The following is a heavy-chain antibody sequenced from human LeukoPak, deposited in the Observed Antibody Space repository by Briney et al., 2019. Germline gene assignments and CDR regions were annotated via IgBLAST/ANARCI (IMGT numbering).Heavy chain of an antibody. J-gene: IGHJ3*02. V-gene: IGHV6-1*01. D-gene: IGHD6-13*01. CDR1: GDSVSSNSAA. CDR2: TYYRSKWYN. CDR3: ARDMVGEQQLVEDAFDI. Sequence: SQTLSLTCAISGDSVSSNSAAWNWIRQSPSRGLEWLGRTYYRSKWYNDYAVSVKSRITINPDTSKNQFSLQLNSVTPEDTAVYYCARDMVGEQQLVEDAFDIWGQGTMVTVSS.